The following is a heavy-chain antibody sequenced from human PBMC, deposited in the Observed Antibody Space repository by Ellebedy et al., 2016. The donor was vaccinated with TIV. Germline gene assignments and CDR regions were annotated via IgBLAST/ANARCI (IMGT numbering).Heavy chain of an antibody. CDR1: GFTFSSYT. V-gene: IGHV3-21*01. D-gene: IGHD3-10*01. Sequence: PGGSLRLSCVASGFTFSSYTMNWVRLAPGKGLEWVSSISSSSVYIYYADSVKGRFTISRYNAKNSLYLQINSLRAEDTAVYYCARVGGSGNYDFDYWGQGILVTVSS. CDR3: ARVGGSGNYDFDY. CDR2: ISSSSVYI. J-gene: IGHJ4*02.